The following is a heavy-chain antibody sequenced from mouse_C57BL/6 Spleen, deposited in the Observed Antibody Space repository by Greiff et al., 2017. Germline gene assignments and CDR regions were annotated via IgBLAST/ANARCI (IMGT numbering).Heavy chain of an antibody. Sequence: EVQLQQSGPVLVKPGASVKMSCKASGYTFTDYYMNWVKQSHGKSLEWIGVINPYNGGTSYNQKFKGKATLTVDKSSSTAYMELNSLTSEDSAVYYCARTAQAKSFDYWGQGTTLTVSS. CDR1: GYTFTDYY. CDR3: ARTAQAKSFDY. V-gene: IGHV1-19*01. J-gene: IGHJ2*01. CDR2: INPYNGGT. D-gene: IGHD3-2*02.